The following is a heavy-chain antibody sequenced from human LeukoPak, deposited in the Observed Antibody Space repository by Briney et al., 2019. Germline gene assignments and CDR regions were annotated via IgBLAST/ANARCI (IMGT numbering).Heavy chain of an antibody. J-gene: IGHJ5*02. D-gene: IGHD6-13*01. CDR1: GFTFSDYA. CDR2: IYHSGST. CDR3: ARIYSSSWFLNWFDP. V-gene: IGHV4-38-2*01. Sequence: PGGSLRLSCAASGFTFSDYATSWIRQPPGKGLECIGTIYHSGSTYYNPSLKSRVTISVDTSKNQFSLKLNSVTAADTAVYYCARIYSSSWFLNWFDPWGQGTLVTVSS.